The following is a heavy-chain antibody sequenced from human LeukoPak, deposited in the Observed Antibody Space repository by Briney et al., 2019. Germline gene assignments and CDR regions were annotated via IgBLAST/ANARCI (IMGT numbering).Heavy chain of an antibody. Sequence: SETLSLTCTVSGGSISSYYWSWIRQPPGKGLEWIGYIYYSGSTNYNPSLKSRVTISVDTSKNQFSLTLSSVTAADTAIYYCARDSTGGSYYDSWGQGTLVTVSS. CDR2: IYYSGST. D-gene: IGHD1-26*01. J-gene: IGHJ4*02. CDR3: ARDSTGGSYYDS. V-gene: IGHV4-59*01. CDR1: GGSISSYY.